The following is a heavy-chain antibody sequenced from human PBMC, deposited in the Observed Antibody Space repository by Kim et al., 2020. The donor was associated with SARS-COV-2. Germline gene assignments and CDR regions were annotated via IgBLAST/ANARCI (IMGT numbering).Heavy chain of an antibody. J-gene: IGHJ4*02. Sequence: GGSLRLSCVGSGFSFTNYAMSWVRQAPGKGLDWVSRISGSGGDTFYADSVKGRFTISRDNSKNTLYLQMNSLRVEDTAGYYCTRFKWFGEEGFWGQGTLVSVSS. V-gene: IGHV3-23*01. CDR3: TRFKWFGEEGF. CDR2: ISGSGGDT. D-gene: IGHD3-10*01. CDR1: GFSFTNYA.